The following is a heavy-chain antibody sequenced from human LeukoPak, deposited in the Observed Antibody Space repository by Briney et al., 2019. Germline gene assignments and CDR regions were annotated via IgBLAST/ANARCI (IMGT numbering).Heavy chain of an antibody. V-gene: IGHV1-2*02. CDR2: IYPRSGGT. D-gene: IGHD3-9*01. J-gene: IGHJ5*02. CDR3: ARVSTSGYRDWLDP. CDR1: GYSFTSYY. Sequence: GASVKVSCKTSGYSFTSYYIHWVRQAPGQGLEWMGWIYPRSGGTNSAQKFHGRVTMTRDTSISTAYMELSRLRFDDTAVYYCARVSTSGYRDWLDPWGQGTLVTVSS.